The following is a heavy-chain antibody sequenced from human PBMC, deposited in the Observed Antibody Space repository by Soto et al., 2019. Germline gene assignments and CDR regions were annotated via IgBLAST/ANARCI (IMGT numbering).Heavy chain of an antibody. Sequence: EVQLVESGGGLVKPGGSFGLSCAASGFTLNNVLMHLVRQAPGKGLEWVGRIKSKPDGETTDYAEPVKGRFTISRDDSKNTLYLQLNSLKTECIAVYYCNAYFDFSGGHTPLWGQGDLDTVSS. J-gene: IGHJ4*02. D-gene: IGHD3-3*01. CDR3: NAYFDFSGGHTPL. CDR1: GFTLNNVL. CDR2: IKSKPDGETT. V-gene: IGHV3-15*07.